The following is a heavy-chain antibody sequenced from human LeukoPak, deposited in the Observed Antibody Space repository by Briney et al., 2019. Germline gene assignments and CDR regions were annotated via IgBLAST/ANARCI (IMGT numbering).Heavy chain of an antibody. CDR1: GYTFTSYA. Sequence: ASVKVSCKASGYTFTSYAMNWVRQGPGQGLEWMGWINTNTGNPTYAQGFTGRVVFSLDTSVNTTYLQISSLKAEDTAVYYCALLGNLGATSGDYWGQGTLVTVSS. V-gene: IGHV7-4-1*02. D-gene: IGHD1-26*01. J-gene: IGHJ4*02. CDR2: INTNTGNP. CDR3: ALLGNLGATSGDY.